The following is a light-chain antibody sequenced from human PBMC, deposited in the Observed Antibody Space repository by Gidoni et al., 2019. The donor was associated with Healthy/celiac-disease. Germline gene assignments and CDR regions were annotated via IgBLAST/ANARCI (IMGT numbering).Light chain of an antibody. Sequence: DIQRTQSPSSLSASVGDRVTITCRASQSISSYLNWYQQKPGKAPKLLIYAASSLQSGVPSRFSGRGSGTDFTLTISSLQPEDFATYYCQQSYSTPYTFGQGTKLEIK. CDR3: QQSYSTPYT. V-gene: IGKV1-39*01. J-gene: IGKJ2*01. CDR2: AAS. CDR1: QSISSY.